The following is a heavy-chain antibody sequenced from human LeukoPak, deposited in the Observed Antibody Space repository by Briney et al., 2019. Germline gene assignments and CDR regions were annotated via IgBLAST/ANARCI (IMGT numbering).Heavy chain of an antibody. V-gene: IGHV4-59*08. Sequence: SETLSLTCSVSGGSISSYYWSWIRQPPGKGLEWIGYIYYSGSTNYNPSLESRVTISVDTSKNQFSLKLSSVTAADTAVYYCARHGGPIQPFDYWGQGTLVTVSS. CDR2: IYYSGST. J-gene: IGHJ4*02. D-gene: IGHD5-18*01. CDR1: GGSISSYY. CDR3: ARHGGPIQPFDY.